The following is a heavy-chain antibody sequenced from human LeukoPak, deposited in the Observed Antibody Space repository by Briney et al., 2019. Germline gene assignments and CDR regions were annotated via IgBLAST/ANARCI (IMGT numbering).Heavy chain of an antibody. CDR1: GGTFSSYA. D-gene: IGHD3-10*01. J-gene: IGHJ5*02. Sequence: ASVEVSCKASGGTFSSYAISWVRQAPGQGLEWMGGIIPIFGTANYAQKFQGRVTITADESTSTAYMELSSLRSEDTAVYYCACQGFEESIRYARSAGWFDPWGQGTLVTVSS. CDR2: IIPIFGTA. V-gene: IGHV1-69*13. CDR3: ACQGFEESIRYARSAGWFDP.